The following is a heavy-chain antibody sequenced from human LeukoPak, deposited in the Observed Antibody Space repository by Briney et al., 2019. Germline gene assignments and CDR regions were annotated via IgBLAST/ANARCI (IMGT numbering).Heavy chain of an antibody. CDR2: TYYRSKWYD. CDR3: AREAGSTGPVGAFDI. V-gene: IGHV6-1*01. CDR1: GDSLSSNNAA. D-gene: IGHD6-19*01. Sequence: PSQTLSLTCALSGDSLSSNNAAWNWLRQSPSRGLEWLGNTYYRSKWYDDYAVSVKSRITITPDTSKTQFTLKMNSVTPEDTAVYYCAREAGSTGPVGAFDIWGQGTRVTVSS. J-gene: IGHJ3*02.